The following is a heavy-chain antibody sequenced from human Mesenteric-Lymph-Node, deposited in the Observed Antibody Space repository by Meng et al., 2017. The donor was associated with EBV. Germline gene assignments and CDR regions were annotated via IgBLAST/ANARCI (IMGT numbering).Heavy chain of an antibody. CDR1: GGSVSSTSYY. D-gene: IGHD3-10*01. V-gene: IGHV4-61*01. J-gene: IGHJ5*02. CDR3: ARENPARGNWFDP. CDR2: VYYSGST. Sequence: AQLQESAPGLVQPSETLSLTCTVSGGSVSSTSYYWSWIRQPPGKRLEWIGYVYYSGSTNYNPSLKSRVTISVDTSKNQFSLNLYSVTAADTAVYYCARENPARGNWFDPWGQGALVTVSS.